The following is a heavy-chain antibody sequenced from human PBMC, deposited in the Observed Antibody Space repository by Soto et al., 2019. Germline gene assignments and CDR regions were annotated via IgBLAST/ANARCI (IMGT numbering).Heavy chain of an antibody. CDR2: IYYSGST. CDR3: ARGLYYYDSSGYYDAFDI. CDR1: GGSISSYY. J-gene: IGHJ3*02. V-gene: IGHV4-59*01. Sequence: LSLTCTVSGGSISSYYWSWIRQPPGKGLEWIGYIYYSGSTNYNPSLKSRVTISVDTSKNQFSLKLSSVTAADTAVYYCARGLYYYDSSGYYDAFDIWGQGTMVTVSS. D-gene: IGHD3-22*01.